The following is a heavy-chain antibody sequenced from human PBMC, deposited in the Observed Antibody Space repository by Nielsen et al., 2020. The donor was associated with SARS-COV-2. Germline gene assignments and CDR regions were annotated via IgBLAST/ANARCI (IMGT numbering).Heavy chain of an antibody. J-gene: IGHJ6*02. V-gene: IGHV1-69*01. CDR2: IIPIFGTA. D-gene: IGHD3-10*01. CDR3: ARDRVDFGSGTYYYYYGMDV. Sequence: WVRQAPGQGLEWMGGIIPIFGTANYAQKFQGRVTITADESTSTAYMELSSLRAEDTAVYYCARDRVDFGSGTYYYYYGMDVWGQGTTVTVSS.